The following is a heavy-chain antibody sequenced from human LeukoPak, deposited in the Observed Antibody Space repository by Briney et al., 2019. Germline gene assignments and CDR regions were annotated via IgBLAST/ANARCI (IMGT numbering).Heavy chain of an antibody. CDR3: ARDSNDYYDSSGYPLYYYYGMDV. J-gene: IGHJ6*02. D-gene: IGHD3-22*01. CDR1: GFTFSSYG. CDR2: ISSSSSYI. V-gene: IGHV3-21*01. Sequence: GRSLRLSCAASGFTFSSYGMNWVRQAPGKGLEWVSSISSSSSYIYYADSVKGRFTISRDNAKNSLYLQMNSLRAEDTAVYYCARDSNDYYDSSGYPLYYYYGMDVWGQGTTVTVSS.